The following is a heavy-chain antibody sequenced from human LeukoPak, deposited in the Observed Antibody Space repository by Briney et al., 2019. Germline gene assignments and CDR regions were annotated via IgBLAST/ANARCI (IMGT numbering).Heavy chain of an antibody. V-gene: IGHV4-59*01. Sequence: AETLSLTCTVSGGSISSYYWSWIRQPPGKGLEWIGYIYYSGSTNYNPSLKSRVTISVDTSKNQFSLKLSSVTAADTAVYYCARGGVVPAAIAYWGQGTLVTVSS. CDR2: IYYSGST. CDR3: ARGGVVPAAIAY. J-gene: IGHJ4*02. CDR1: GGSISSYY. D-gene: IGHD2-2*01.